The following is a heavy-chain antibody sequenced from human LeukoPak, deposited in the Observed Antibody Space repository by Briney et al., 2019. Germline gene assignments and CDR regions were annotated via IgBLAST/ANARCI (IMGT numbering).Heavy chain of an antibody. CDR2: IYYSGST. CDR1: GGSISSYY. V-gene: IGHV4-59*01. D-gene: IGHD2-15*01. Sequence: SETLSLTCTVSGGSISSYYWSWIRQPPGKGLEWIGYIYYSGSTNYNPSLKSRVTISVDTSKNQFSLKLRSVTAADTAVYYCAGSRGRYCSGGSCPVDYWGQGTLVTVSS. CDR3: AGSRGRYCSGGSCPVDY. J-gene: IGHJ4*02.